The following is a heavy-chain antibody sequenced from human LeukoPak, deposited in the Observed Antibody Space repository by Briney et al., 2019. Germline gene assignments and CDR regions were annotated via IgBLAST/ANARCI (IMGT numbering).Heavy chain of an antibody. CDR1: GYTFTSYL. D-gene: IGHD2-15*01. J-gene: IGHJ4*02. Sequence: ASVKVSCKASGYTFTSYLIHWVRQAPGQGLEWMGLINPSGGTTTYAQKIQGRVTMTRDTSTSTVYMELSSLKSEDTAVYYCARRGYCTGDSCYSGGFDYWGQGTLVTVSS. V-gene: IGHV1-46*01. CDR2: INPSGGTT. CDR3: ARRGYCTGDSCYSGGFDY.